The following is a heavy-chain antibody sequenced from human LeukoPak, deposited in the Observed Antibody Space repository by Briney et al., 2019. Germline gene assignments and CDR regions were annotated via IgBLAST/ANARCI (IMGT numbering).Heavy chain of an antibody. D-gene: IGHD1-26*01. CDR3: ARDGRSPRNQYYFDY. Sequence: ASVKVSCKASGGTFSSYAISWVRQAPGQGLEWMGGIIPIFGTANYAQKFQGRVTITTDESTSTAYVELSSLRSEDTAVYYCARDGRSPRNQYYFDYWGQGTLVTVSS. J-gene: IGHJ4*02. CDR1: GGTFSSYA. V-gene: IGHV1-69*05. CDR2: IIPIFGTA.